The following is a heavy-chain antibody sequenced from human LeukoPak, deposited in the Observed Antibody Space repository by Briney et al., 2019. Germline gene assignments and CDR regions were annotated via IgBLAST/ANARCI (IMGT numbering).Heavy chain of an antibody. D-gene: IGHD5-18*01. Sequence: GGSLRLSCAASGFTVSSKFMTWVRQAPGKGLEWVSIVYTGGSNYYADSVKGRFTISRDNSKNTLYLQMNSLRAEDTAVYYCAREAGYSSGYGYFDSWGQGTLVTVSS. J-gene: IGHJ4*02. CDR2: VYTGGSN. V-gene: IGHV3-66*01. CDR3: AREAGYSSGYGYFDS. CDR1: GFTVSSKF.